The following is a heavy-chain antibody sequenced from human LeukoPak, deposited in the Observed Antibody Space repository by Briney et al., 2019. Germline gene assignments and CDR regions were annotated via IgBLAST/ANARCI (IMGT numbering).Heavy chain of an antibody. CDR2: INQDGSGK. D-gene: IGHD4-17*01. Sequence: PGGSLRFSCEASGFTFSTYWMTWVRQPPGKGLEWVASINQDGSGKYYVDSVKGRFTISRDNAQKSLYLQMNSLRVDDTAVYYCARAVTSTEGYWGQGTLVTVSS. CDR1: GFTFSTYW. V-gene: IGHV3-7*03. J-gene: IGHJ4*02. CDR3: ARAVTSTEGY.